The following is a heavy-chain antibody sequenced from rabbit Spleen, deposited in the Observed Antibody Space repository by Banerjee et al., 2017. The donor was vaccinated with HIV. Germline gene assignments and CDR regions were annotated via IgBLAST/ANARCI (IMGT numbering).Heavy chain of an antibody. V-gene: IGHV1S40*01. D-gene: IGHD6-1*01. CDR3: ARLGHADYPYAYGLKL. CDR2: IYTGSGGDT. J-gene: IGHJ3*01. CDR1: GFSFSSSDY. Sequence: QSLEESGGDLVKPGASLTLTCTASGFSFSSSDYMCWVRQAPGKGLEWIACIYTGSGGDTYYASWAKGRFTISKTSSTTVTLQMTSLTAADTATYFCARLGHADYPYAYGLKLWGQGTLVTVS.